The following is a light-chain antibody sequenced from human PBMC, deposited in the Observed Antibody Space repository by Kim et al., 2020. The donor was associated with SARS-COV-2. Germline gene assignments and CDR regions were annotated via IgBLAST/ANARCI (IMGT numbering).Light chain of an antibody. V-gene: IGKV1-9*01. CDR2: AAS. Sequence: IQLTQSPSSLSASVGDRVTITCRASQGISSYLAWYQQKPGKAPKLLIYAASTLQSGVPSRFSGSGSGTDFTLTISSLQPEDFATYYCQQHNSYPITFGQGTRVEIK. CDR1: QGISSY. CDR3: QQHNSYPIT. J-gene: IGKJ5*01.